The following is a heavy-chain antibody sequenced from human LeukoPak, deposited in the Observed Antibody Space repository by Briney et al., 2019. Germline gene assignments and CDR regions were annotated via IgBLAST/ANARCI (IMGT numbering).Heavy chain of an antibody. D-gene: IGHD1-26*01. V-gene: IGHV3-30*18. J-gene: IGHJ4*02. CDR1: GSTFSSYG. CDR2: ISYDGSNK. CDR3: AKGVGTTSHFDY. Sequence: GGSLRLSCAASGSTFSSYGMHWVRQAPGKGLEWVALISYDGSNKYYADSVRGRFTISRDNSKNTLYLQMNSLRTEDTAVYYCAKGVGTTSHFDYWGQGTLVTVSS.